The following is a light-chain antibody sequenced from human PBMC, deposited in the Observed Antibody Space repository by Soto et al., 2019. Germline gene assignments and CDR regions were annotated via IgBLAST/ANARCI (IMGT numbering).Light chain of an antibody. CDR1: QSISRY. CDR2: SAS. J-gene: IGKJ5*01. Sequence: DIQMTQFPSSLSASVGDRVTISCRASQSISRYLSWYQLKPGKAPKFLVYSASSLQSGVPSRFSGSGSGTEFTLTISSLQPEDFATYYCQQLNSYPITFGQGTRLEIK. CDR3: QQLNSYPIT. V-gene: IGKV1-17*01.